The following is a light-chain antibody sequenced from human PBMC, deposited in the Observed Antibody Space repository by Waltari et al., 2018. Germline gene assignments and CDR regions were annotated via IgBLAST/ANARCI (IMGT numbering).Light chain of an antibody. Sequence: QSCLTQPPSVCGVPRQRVTISCSRSKVNIGHNEVAWYPQIPGRAPKLLIYSNDLLSSGVSDRFSGSKSGSSASLAISALQSEDEADYYCATWADTLSGWVFGGGTKLTVL. J-gene: IGLJ3*02. CDR2: SND. CDR1: KVNIGHNE. V-gene: IGLV1-36*01. CDR3: ATWADTLSGWV.